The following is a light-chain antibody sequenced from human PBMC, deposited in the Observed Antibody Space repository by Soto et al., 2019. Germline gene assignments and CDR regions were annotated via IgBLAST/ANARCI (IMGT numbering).Light chain of an antibody. V-gene: IGKV3-20*01. CDR3: QQYDRPPYT. CDR2: YTS. Sequence: VLTQSPGTLSLSPGERATLSCRASQSISSGFFAWYQQKAGQAPRLLVYYTSVRPPAVPDTFSGSGSGKDFTLTIDRLEPEDHAVYYCQQYDRPPYTFGQGTKLELK. CDR1: QSISSGF. J-gene: IGKJ2*01.